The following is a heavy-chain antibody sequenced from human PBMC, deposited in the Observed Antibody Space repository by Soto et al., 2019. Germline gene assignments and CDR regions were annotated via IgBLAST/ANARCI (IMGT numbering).Heavy chain of an antibody. CDR3: ARATLGTDFWSGPPGGRFDP. J-gene: IGHJ5*02. Sequence: SETLSLTCTVSGDSISNGGYYWSWIRQHPGKGLEWIGNIYYTGNTYYNPSLKSRVSISLDTSENHFSLRLSSVTAADTAIYYCARATLGTDFWSGPPGGRFDPWGRGTLVTVSS. D-gene: IGHD3-3*01. CDR1: GDSISNGGYY. V-gene: IGHV4-31*03. CDR2: IYYTGNT.